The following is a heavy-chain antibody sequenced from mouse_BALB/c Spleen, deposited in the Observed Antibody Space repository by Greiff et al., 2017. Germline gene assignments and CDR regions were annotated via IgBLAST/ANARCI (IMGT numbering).Heavy chain of an antibody. CDR2: INPSTGYT. Sequence: LVESGAELAKPGASVKMSCKASGYTFTSYWMHWVKQRPGQGLEWIGYINPSTGYTEYNQKFKDKATLTADKSSSTAYMQLSSLTSEDSAVYYCARSEYDYDDYAMDYWGQGTSVTVSS. V-gene: IGHV1-7*01. CDR1: GYTFTSYW. J-gene: IGHJ4*01. D-gene: IGHD2-4*01. CDR3: ARSEYDYDDYAMDY.